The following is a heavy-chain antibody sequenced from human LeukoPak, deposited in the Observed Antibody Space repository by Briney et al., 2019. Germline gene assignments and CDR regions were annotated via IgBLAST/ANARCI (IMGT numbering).Heavy chain of an antibody. CDR1: GFTFSSYA. V-gene: IGHV3-21*01. CDR2: LSSSGRNK. J-gene: IGHJ4*02. CDR3: ARDASRGLVSDY. D-gene: IGHD3-10*01. Sequence: GGSLRLSCAASGFTFSSYAMSWVRQAPGQGLEWVSSLSSSGRNKFYADSVTGRFTISRDNAKNSLYLQMNSLRDEDTAVYYCARDASRGLVSDYWGQGTLVTVSS.